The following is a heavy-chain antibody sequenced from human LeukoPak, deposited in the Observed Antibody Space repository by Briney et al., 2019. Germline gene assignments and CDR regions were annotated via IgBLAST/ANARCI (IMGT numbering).Heavy chain of an antibody. V-gene: IGHV1-18*01. D-gene: IGHD3-22*01. Sequence: ASVTVSCKASVYTLTNYGISWVRQAPGQGGEGMGWISDYNGKKNYAQKLQGRVTMTTDKSRRTDKMEVRRLRCDDRAGQYCAREFYYDSCGYYYLTYFQHWGQGTLVTVSS. CDR2: ISDYNGKK. CDR3: AREFYYDSCGYYYLTYFQH. CDR1: VYTLTNYG. J-gene: IGHJ1*01.